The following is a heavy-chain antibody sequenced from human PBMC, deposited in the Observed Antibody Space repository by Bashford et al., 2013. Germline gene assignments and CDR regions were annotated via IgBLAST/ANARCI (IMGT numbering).Heavy chain of an antibody. J-gene: IGHJ3*02. Sequence: WVXRMPGRAWMDGNHLPRDSDTTYSPSFQGQVSISVDRSLNTAYLHWTGLKASDTALYYCARRREAGSVTRTGAFDIWGRGTMVTVSS. CDR2: LPRDSDT. D-gene: IGHD4-17*01. CDR3: ARRREAGSVTRTGAFDI. V-gene: IGHV5-51*01.